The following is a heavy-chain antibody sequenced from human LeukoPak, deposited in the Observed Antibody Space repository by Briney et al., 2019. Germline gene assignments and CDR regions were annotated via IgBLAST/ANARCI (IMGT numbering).Heavy chain of an antibody. CDR2: INPNSGGT. V-gene: IGHV1-2*02. CDR3: TRSWDFWSGPFDY. D-gene: IGHD3-3*01. Sequence: ASVKVSCKASGYTFTGYYMHWVRQAPGQGLEWMGWINPNSGGTNYAQKFQGRVTMTRDTSISTAYMELSRLRSDDTAVYYCTRSWDFWSGPFDYWGQGTLVTVSS. CDR1: GYTFTGYY. J-gene: IGHJ4*02.